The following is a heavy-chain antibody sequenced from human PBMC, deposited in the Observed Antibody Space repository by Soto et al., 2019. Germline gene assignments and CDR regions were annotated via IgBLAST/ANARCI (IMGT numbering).Heavy chain of an antibody. Sequence: PAGSLRLSCAASGFTFSDQYMTWIRQAPGKGLEWVSYISGSGTTIYYTDSVKGRFTVSRDNAKKSVYLQMNSLRAEDTAVYYCASDPYYYASNYWGRGTLVTVSS. D-gene: IGHD3-10*01. CDR3: ASDPYYYASNY. V-gene: IGHV3-11*01. CDR1: GFTFSDQY. J-gene: IGHJ4*02. CDR2: ISGSGTTI.